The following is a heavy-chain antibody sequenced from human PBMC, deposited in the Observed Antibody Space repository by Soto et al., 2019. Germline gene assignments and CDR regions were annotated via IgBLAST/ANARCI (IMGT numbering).Heavy chain of an antibody. CDR2: IYWDDDK. CDR1: GLSLSTSGEA. D-gene: IGHD3-10*01. Sequence: QITLKESGPTLVKPTQTLTLTCSFSGLSLSTSGEAVGWIRQPPGKALEWLALIYWDDDKLFNPTLKTRLTITKDTSKNQVVLTLTNMDPVDTATYSCAHYVSASPAGWXDPWGXGXXVTVSS. V-gene: IGHV2-5*02. J-gene: IGHJ5*02. CDR3: AHYVSASPAGWXDP.